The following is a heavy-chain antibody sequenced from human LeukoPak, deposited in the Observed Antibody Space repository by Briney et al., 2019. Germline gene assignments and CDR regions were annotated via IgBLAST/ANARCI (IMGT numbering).Heavy chain of an antibody. Sequence: SETLSLTCTVSGDSVSSGDYYWTWIRQPPGKGLEWIGYIYYSGSTYYNPSLKSRVTISVDTSKNQFSLKLSSVTAADTAVYYCARDSSSSEDYGDYSFDPWGQGTLVTVSS. V-gene: IGHV4-30-4*01. D-gene: IGHD4-17*01. J-gene: IGHJ5*02. CDR1: GDSVSSGDYY. CDR3: ARDSSSSEDYGDYSFDP. CDR2: IYYSGST.